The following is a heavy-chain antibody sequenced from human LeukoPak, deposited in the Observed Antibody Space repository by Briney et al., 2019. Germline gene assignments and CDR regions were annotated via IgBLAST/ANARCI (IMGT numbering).Heavy chain of an antibody. Sequence: PGGSLRLSCAASGFTFSSSAMSWVRQVPGKGLEWVSGISASGGSTYYADSVKGRFTISRDNSKNTLYLQMNSLRADDTAVYYCARDPNSGYDPNRQLFDYWGQGTLVTVSS. J-gene: IGHJ4*02. CDR1: GFTFSSSA. D-gene: IGHD5-12*01. CDR3: ARDPNSGYDPNRQLFDY. V-gene: IGHV3-23*01. CDR2: ISASGGST.